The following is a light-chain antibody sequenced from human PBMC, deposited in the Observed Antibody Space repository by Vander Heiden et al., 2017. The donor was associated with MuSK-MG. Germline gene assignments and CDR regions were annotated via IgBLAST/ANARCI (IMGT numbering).Light chain of an antibody. J-gene: IGLJ2*01. CDR1: VLGRKY. CDR3: YCATDNYLGL. V-gene: IGLV3-27*01. Sequence: YELTQPSSVSVSPGPTARITCSGDVLGRKYARWFQQKPGQAPLLLIYKDSERPSGIPERFSGSSSGTTITLTISGAQVEDEAEYYCYCATDNYLGLFGGGTKLTVL. CDR2: KDS.